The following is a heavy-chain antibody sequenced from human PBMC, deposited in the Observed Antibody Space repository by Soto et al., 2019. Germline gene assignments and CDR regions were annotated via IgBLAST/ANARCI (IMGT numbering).Heavy chain of an antibody. CDR2: ITNNSDYT. Sequence: EVQLVESGGGLVQPGGSLGLSCAASGFTFSNYGVSWVRQAPGKGLECVSAITNNSDYTYYADSVKGRFTVSRDNSKNTLFLEMNSLRAEDTAVYYCAKGYSTGWHSSLNSWGQGTLVTVSS. V-gene: IGHV3-23*04. CDR3: AKGYSTGWHSSLNS. CDR1: GFTFSNYG. J-gene: IGHJ4*02. D-gene: IGHD6-19*01.